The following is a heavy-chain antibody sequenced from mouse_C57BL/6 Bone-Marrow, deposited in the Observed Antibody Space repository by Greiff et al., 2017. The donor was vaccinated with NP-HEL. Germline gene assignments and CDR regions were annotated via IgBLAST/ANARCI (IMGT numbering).Heavy chain of an antibody. J-gene: IGHJ2*01. D-gene: IGHD2-1*01. V-gene: IGHV1-52*01. CDR3: ARGGALWYLFDY. Sequence: QVQLKQPGAELVRPGSSVKLSCKASGYTFTSYWMHWVKQRPIQGLEWIGNIDPSDSETHYNQKFKDKATLTVDKSSSTAYMQLSSVTSEDSAVYSGARGGALWYLFDYWGQGTTLTVSS. CDR1: GYTFTSYW. CDR2: IDPSDSET.